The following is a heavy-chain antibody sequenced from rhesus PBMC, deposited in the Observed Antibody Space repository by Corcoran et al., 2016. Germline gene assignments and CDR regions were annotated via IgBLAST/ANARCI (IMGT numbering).Heavy chain of an antibody. J-gene: IGHJ4*01. CDR2: INSGGGST. CDR3: AKDPPVSNYWGGIDY. V-gene: IGHV3S5*01. Sequence: EVQLVATGGGWVQPGGSMHIYCRASGFSFGTSRLCWVRQAPGKGLEWVSAINSGGGSTYYADPVKGRFTIARDNSKNTLSLQMNSLRAEDTAVYYCAKDPPVSNYWGGIDYWGQGVLVTVSS. CDR1: GFSFGTSR. D-gene: IGHD4-23*01.